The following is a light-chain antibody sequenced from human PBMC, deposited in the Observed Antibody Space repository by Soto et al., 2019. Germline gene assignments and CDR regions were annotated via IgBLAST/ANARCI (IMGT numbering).Light chain of an antibody. J-gene: IGKJ4*01. CDR1: QGVGTK. CDR2: DAS. CDR3: QHYYNWPPIS. Sequence: EIVMTQSPATLSVSPGERATLSCRASQGVGTKLAWYQQRPGQGPRLLIYDASSRATGIPARFSGSGSGTEFTLIISSLQSEDFAVYYCQHYYNWPPISFGGGTKLEIK. V-gene: IGKV3-15*01.